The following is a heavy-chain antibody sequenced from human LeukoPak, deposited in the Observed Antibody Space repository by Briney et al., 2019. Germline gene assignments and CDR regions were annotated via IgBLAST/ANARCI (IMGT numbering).Heavy chain of an antibody. CDR2: XYYSGST. D-gene: IGHD6-13*01. J-gene: IGHJ4*02. V-gene: IGHV4-59*08. Sequence: SETLSLTXTVXXXXXTSXXXSWIRXPPXXXXXXXXXXYYSGSTKHNPSLKSRVTISVDTSKNQFSLKLSSVTAADTAVYYCARLSSGSSSWYDIDYWGQGTLVTVSS. CDR1: XXXXTSXX. CDR3: ARLSSGSSSWYDIDY.